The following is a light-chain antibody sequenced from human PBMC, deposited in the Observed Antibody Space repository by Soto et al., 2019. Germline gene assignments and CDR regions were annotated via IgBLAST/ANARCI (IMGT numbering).Light chain of an antibody. Sequence: QSALTQPPSASGTPGQRVTISCSGSSSNIGSNTVNWYQQLPGTAPKLLIYSNNQRPSGVPDRFSGSKSGTSASLAISGLQSEDEADYYCEAWDDSLNGLVFGGGTKVTVL. CDR2: SNN. V-gene: IGLV1-44*01. CDR1: SSNIGSNT. CDR3: EAWDDSLNGLV. J-gene: IGLJ2*01.